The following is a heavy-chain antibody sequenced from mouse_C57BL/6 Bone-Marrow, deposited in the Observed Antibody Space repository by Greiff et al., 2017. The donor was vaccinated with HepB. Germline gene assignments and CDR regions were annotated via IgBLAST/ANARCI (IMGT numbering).Heavy chain of an antibody. J-gene: IGHJ3*01. V-gene: IGHV14-4*01. Sequence: VQLQQSGAELVRPGASVKLSFTASGFNIKDDYMHWVKQRPEQGLEWIGWIDPENGDTEYASKFQGKATITADTSSNTAYLQLSSLTSEDTAVYYCTADYYGSSYETYWGQGTLVTVSA. D-gene: IGHD1-1*01. CDR1: GFNIKDDY. CDR2: IDPENGDT. CDR3: TADYYGSSYETY.